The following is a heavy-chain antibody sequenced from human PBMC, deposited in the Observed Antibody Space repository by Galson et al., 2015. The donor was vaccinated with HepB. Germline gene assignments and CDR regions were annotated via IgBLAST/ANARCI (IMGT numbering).Heavy chain of an antibody. CDR1: GFTFSSYS. CDR2: ISSSSSYI. D-gene: IGHD2-15*01. Sequence: SLRLSCAASGFTFSSYSMNWVRQAPGKGLEWVSSISSSSSYIYYADSVKGRFTISRDNAKNSLYLQMNSLRAEDTAVYYCARDASFGGGSWDPWFDPWGQGTLVTVSS. CDR3: ARDASFGGGSWDPWFDP. J-gene: IGHJ5*02. V-gene: IGHV3-21*01.